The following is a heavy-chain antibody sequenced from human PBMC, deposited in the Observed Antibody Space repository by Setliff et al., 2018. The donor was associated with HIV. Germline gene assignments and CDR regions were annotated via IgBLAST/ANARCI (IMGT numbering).Heavy chain of an antibody. V-gene: IGHV4-39*01. D-gene: IGHD6-19*01. CDR3: AGHDGGGWYVRVLAHSFGY. CDR2: IYYSGRT. CDR1: GGSISSSSYY. Sequence: SETLSLTCTVSGGSISSSSYYWGWIRQPPGKGLEWIGSIYYSGRTYYNPSLKSRVTISVDTSKNQFSLKLSPVTAADTAVYYCAGHDGGGWYVRVLAHSFGYWGQGTLVTVSS. J-gene: IGHJ4*02.